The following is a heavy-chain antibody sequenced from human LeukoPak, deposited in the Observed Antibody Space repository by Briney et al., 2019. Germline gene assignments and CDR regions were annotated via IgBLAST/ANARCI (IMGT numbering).Heavy chain of an antibody. V-gene: IGHV3-23*01. Sequence: GGSLRLSCAPSETPSPSFDVTWVRQAPGKGLEWVSTYNRRERDTFYADSVKGRFTISRDNSKNTLYLQMNSLRGEDTALYCCAKDLRYATDYWGQGTLVTVSS. J-gene: IGHJ4*02. CDR1: ETPSPSFD. CDR3: AKDLRYATDY. CDR2: YNRRERDT. D-gene: IGHD5-12*01.